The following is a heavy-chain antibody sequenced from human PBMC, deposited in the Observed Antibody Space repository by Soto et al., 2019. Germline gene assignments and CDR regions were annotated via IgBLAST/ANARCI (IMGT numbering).Heavy chain of an antibody. CDR3: ARASTVYDILTYFDY. Sequence: TSETLSLTCAVSGGSISSGGYCWSWIRQPPGKGLEWIGYIYHSGSTYYNPSLKSRVTISVDRSKNQFSLKLSSVTAADTAVYYCARASTVYDILTYFDYWGQGTLVTVSS. CDR1: GGSISSGGYC. V-gene: IGHV4-30-2*01. J-gene: IGHJ4*02. D-gene: IGHD3-9*01. CDR2: IYHSGST.